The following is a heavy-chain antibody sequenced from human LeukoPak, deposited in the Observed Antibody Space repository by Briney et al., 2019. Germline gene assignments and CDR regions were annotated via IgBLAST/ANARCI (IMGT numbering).Heavy chain of an antibody. CDR3: ARHKNTNWFYYYYGLHV. J-gene: IGHJ6*02. V-gene: IGHV4-39*01. Sequence: PSETLSLTCTVSGDSISSGNYYWAWIRQPPGKGLEWIGSIYQNGSTYYNPSLKSRGTMSLDTPKNQFSLKLNSATAADTALYYCARHKNTNWFYYYYGLHVWGQGTTVTVSS. CDR2: IYQNGST. D-gene: IGHD1-1*01. CDR1: GDSISSGNYY.